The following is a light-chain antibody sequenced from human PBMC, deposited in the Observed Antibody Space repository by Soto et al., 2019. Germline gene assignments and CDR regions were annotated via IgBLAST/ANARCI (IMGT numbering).Light chain of an antibody. V-gene: IGKV1-5*01. CDR3: QQYNSYSIT. CDR2: DAS. J-gene: IGKJ5*01. CDR1: QSISTW. Sequence: DIQMTQSPSTLSASVGDRVTITCRASQSISTWLAWYQQKPGKAPKVLISDASSLESGVPSRFSGSGSGTEFTLTISSLQPDDFATYYCQQYNSYSITFGQGTRLEIK.